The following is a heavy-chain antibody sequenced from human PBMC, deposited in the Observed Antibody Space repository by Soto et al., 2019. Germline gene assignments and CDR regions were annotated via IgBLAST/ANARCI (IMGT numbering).Heavy chain of an antibody. CDR2: IIPIFGTA. V-gene: IGHV1-69*01. J-gene: IGHJ4*02. CDR3: AREKGIAVAGTSAIDY. CDR1: GCTFSSYA. D-gene: IGHD6-19*01. Sequence: QVQLVQSGAEVKKPGSSVKVSCKASGCTFSSYAISWVRQAPGQGLEWMGGIIPIFGTANYAKKFQGRVTITADESTSTAYMELSSLRSEDTAVYYCAREKGIAVAGTSAIDYWGQGTLVTVSS.